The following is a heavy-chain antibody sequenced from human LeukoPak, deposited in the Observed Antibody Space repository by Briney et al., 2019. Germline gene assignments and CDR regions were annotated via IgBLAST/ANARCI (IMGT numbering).Heavy chain of an antibody. D-gene: IGHD2-21*02. V-gene: IGHV5-51*01. J-gene: IGHJ4*02. CDR3: ASLYCGGDCYLGPANLHFDY. CDR1: GYSFTSYW. Sequence: KNGESLKISCKGSGYSFTSYWIGWVRQMPGKGLEWMGIIYPGDSDTRYSPSFQGQVTISADKSISTAYLQWSSLKASDTAMYYCASLYCGGDCYLGPANLHFDYWGQGTLVTVSS. CDR2: IYPGDSDT.